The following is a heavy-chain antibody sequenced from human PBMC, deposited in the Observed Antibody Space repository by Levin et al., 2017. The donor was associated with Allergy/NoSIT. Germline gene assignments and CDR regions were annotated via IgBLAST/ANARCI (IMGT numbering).Heavy chain of an antibody. V-gene: IGHV3-53*01. J-gene: IGHJ4*02. CDR3: AREDIKQQLVLGY. Sequence: GGSLRLSCAASGFTVSSNYMSWVRQAPGKGLEWVSVIYSGGSTYYADSVKGRFAISRDNSKNTLYLQMNSLRAEDTAVYYCAREDIKQQLVLGYWGQGTLVTVSS. CDR1: GFTVSSNY. D-gene: IGHD6-13*01. CDR2: IYSGGST.